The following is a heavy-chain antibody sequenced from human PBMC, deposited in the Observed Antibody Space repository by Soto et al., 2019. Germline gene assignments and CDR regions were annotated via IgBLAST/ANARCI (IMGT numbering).Heavy chain of an antibody. CDR1: GGSISSYY. D-gene: IGHD6-19*01. Sequence: QVQLQESGPGLVKPSETLSLTCTVSGGSISSYYWSWIRQPPGKGLEWIGYIYYSGSTNYNPSLKSRVTISVDTSKNQFSLKLNSVTAADTAVYYCARAQWLVRGNWYFDLWARGTLVTVSS. CDR3: ARAQWLVRGNWYFDL. V-gene: IGHV4-59*01. J-gene: IGHJ2*01. CDR2: IYYSGST.